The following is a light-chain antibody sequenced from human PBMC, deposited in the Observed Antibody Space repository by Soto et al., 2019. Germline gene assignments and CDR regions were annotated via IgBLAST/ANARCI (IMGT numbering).Light chain of an antibody. CDR3: QQLKSYPIT. V-gene: IGKV1-9*01. Sequence: DIQMTQSPSSLSASVGDRVTITCRASQSISSYLNWYQQKPGKAPKLLIYAASTLQSGVPSRFSGGGSGTEFTLTIDSLQPEDFAAYYCQQLKSYPITFGQGTRLEI. CDR1: QSISSY. J-gene: IGKJ5*01. CDR2: AAS.